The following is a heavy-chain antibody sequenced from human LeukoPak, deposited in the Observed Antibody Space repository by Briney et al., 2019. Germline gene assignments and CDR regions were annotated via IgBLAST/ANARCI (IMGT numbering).Heavy chain of an antibody. J-gene: IGHJ6*03. CDR3: ARVHMVRGVIVYYYMDV. CDR2: ISSSGSTI. Sequence: GGSLRLSCAAAGFTFSDYYMSWIRQAPGKGLEWVSYISSSGSTIYYADSVKGRFTISRDNAKNSLYLQMNSLRAEDTAVYYCARVHMVRGVIVYYYMDVWGKGTTVTISS. CDR1: GFTFSDYY. V-gene: IGHV3-11*01. D-gene: IGHD3-10*01.